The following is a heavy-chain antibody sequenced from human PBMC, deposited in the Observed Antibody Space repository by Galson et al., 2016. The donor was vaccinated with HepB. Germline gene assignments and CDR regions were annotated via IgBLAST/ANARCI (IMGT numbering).Heavy chain of an antibody. CDR2: ISFDGSHE. CDR3: ARDFQPGVHYYYYGMDV. Sequence: SLRLSCAASGFTFSLFGMHWVRQSPGKGLEWVAVISFDGSHEDYADAVRGRFTISRDNSKSTLYLQMNSLRAEETAVYYCARDFQPGVHYYYYGMDVWGQGTTVTVSS. V-gene: IGHV3-30*03. D-gene: IGHD3-10*01. J-gene: IGHJ6*02. CDR1: GFTFSLFG.